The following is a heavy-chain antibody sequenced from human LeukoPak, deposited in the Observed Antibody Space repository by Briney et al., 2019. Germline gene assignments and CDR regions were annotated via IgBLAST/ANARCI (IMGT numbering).Heavy chain of an antibody. Sequence: GGSLRLSCAASGFTFSSYAMSWVRQAPGKGLEWVSAISGSGGSTYYADSMKGRFTISRDNSKNTLYLQMNSLRAEDTAVYYCANTEGEFFIVVGPAAPNFDYWGQGTLVTVSS. CDR1: GFTFSSYA. CDR3: ANTEGEFFIVVGPAAPNFDY. D-gene: IGHD2-2*01. V-gene: IGHV3-23*01. J-gene: IGHJ4*02. CDR2: ISGSGGST.